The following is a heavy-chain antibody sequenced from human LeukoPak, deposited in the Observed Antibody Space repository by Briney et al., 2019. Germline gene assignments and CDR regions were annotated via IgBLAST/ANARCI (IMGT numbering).Heavy chain of an antibody. Sequence: GGSLRLSCAASGFTFSSYEMNWVRQAPGKGLEWVSSISPGSTYTHYTDSVKGRFTISRDNARNSLFLQMNSLRAEDTAIYYCARAYDITSSFDYWGQGTLVTVSS. D-gene: IGHD3-22*01. CDR2: ISPGSTYT. CDR3: ARAYDITSSFDY. CDR1: GFTFSSYE. J-gene: IGHJ4*02. V-gene: IGHV3-21*01.